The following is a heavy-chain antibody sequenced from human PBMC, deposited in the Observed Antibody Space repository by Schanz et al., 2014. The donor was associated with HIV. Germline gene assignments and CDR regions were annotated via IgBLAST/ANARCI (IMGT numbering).Heavy chain of an antibody. CDR1: GFTFCSYA. V-gene: IGHV3-33*08. CDR2: IWYDGSNQ. D-gene: IGHD6-13*01. CDR3: ARGQPLVQRWFDP. Sequence: GPLGESGGGLVKPGGSLRLSCAASGFTFCSYAMSWVRQAPGKGLGWVALIWYDGSNQIYADSVKGRFTISRDNSKNTLYLQMNSLRPEDTAVYYCARGQPLVQRWFDPWGQGTLVTVSS. J-gene: IGHJ5*02.